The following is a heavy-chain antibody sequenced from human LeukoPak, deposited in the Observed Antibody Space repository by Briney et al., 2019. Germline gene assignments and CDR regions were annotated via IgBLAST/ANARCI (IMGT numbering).Heavy chain of an antibody. Sequence: SETLSLTCTVSGGSISSSSYYWGWIRQPPGKGLEWIGSIYYSGSTYYNPSLKSRVTISVDTSKNQFSLKLSSVTAADTAVYYCARGGKYYYDSSGYPPAHYFDYWGQGTLVTVSS. CDR1: GGSISSSSYY. D-gene: IGHD3-22*01. CDR2: IYYSGST. J-gene: IGHJ4*02. V-gene: IGHV4-39*07. CDR3: ARGGKYYYDSSGYPPAHYFDY.